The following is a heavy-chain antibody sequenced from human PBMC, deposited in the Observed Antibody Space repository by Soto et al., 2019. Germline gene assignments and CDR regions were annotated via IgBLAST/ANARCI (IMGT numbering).Heavy chain of an antibody. V-gene: IGHV4-4*07. CDR1: GGSLGSYY. CDR3: ARERWLQFTDF. J-gene: IGHJ4*02. Sequence: TLSLTCTVSGGSLGSYYWNWIRQSAGKGLEWIGRIYTSGTTNYSPSLQNRVTMSLDRSKNQFSLNLSSVTAADTAVYYCARERWLQFTDFWGQGALVTVSS. CDR2: IYTSGTT. D-gene: IGHD5-12*01.